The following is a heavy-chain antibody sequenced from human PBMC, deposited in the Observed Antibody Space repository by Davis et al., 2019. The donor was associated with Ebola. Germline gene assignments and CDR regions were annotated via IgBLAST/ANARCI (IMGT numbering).Heavy chain of an antibody. J-gene: IGHJ5*02. V-gene: IGHV1-18*01. CDR2: ISAYNGNT. Sequence: AASVKVSCKASGYTFTRYVITWVRQAPGQGLEWMGWISAYNGNTNYAQNLQGRVTMNTDTSTSTAYMELRSLTSDDTAVYYCARDFGMITAAGTFDPWGQGTLVIVSS. CDR3: ARDFGMITAAGTFDP. D-gene: IGHD6-13*01. CDR1: GYTFTRYV.